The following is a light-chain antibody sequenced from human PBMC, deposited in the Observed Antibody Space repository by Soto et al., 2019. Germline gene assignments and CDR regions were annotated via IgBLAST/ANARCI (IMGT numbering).Light chain of an antibody. Sequence: EIVLTQSPGTLSLSPGERATLSCRASQSVSSSDLAWYQQKPGQAPRLLIYGASSRATGIPDRFSSSGSGTDFTLTISRLEPEDFAVYYCQQYGSSPGTFGQGTKVDI. V-gene: IGKV3-20*01. J-gene: IGKJ1*01. CDR3: QQYGSSPGT. CDR1: QSVSSSD. CDR2: GAS.